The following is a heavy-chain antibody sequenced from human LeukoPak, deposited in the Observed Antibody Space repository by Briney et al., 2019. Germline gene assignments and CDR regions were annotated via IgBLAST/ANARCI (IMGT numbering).Heavy chain of an antibody. CDR2: IWYDGSNK. CDR1: RFTFRSYG. V-gene: IGHV3-33*01. D-gene: IGHD2-2*01. CDR3: ARASADIVVVPAAIPFDY. J-gene: IGHJ4*02. Sequence: GRSLRLSCAASRFTFRSYGMHWVRQAPGKGLEWVAVIWYDGSNKYYADSLKGRFTISRDNSKNTLYLQMNSLRAEDTAVYYCARASADIVVVPAAIPFDYWGQGTLVTVSS.